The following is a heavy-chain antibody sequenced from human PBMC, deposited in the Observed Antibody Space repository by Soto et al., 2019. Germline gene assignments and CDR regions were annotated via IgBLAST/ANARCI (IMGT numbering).Heavy chain of an antibody. V-gene: IGHV3-21*01. Sequence: EVQLVESGGGLVKPGGSLRLSCAASGFTFSSYSMNWVRQAPGKVLEWVSSISSSSSYIYYADSVKGRFTISRDNAKNSLYLQMNSLRAEDTAVYYCARDSVMEPPFDYWGQGTLVTVSS. CDR1: GFTFSSYS. D-gene: IGHD1-1*01. J-gene: IGHJ4*02. CDR3: ARDSVMEPPFDY. CDR2: ISSSSSYI.